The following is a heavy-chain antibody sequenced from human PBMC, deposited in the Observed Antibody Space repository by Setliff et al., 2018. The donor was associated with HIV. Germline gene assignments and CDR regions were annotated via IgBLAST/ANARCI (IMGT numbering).Heavy chain of an antibody. CDR3: ARIAWKQGAVGSFCDY. J-gene: IGHJ4*02. Sequence: ETLSLTCAVSGGSISSYYRSWIRQSPEKGLEWIGYFYHSGITSYNPSLKSRVTMSMDVSKNLFSLNLSSVTAADSAVYYCARIAWKQGAVGSFCDYWGQGGLVTVSS. CDR1: GGSISSYY. D-gene: IGHD3-10*01. V-gene: IGHV4-59*01. CDR2: FYHSGIT.